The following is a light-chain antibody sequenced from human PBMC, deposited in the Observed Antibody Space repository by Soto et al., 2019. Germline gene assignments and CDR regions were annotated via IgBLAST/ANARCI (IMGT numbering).Light chain of an antibody. CDR2: DAS. J-gene: IGKJ1*01. CDR1: QSISSW. CDR3: QQYNTWT. V-gene: IGKV1-5*01. Sequence: DIQMTQSPSTLSASVGYRVTITCRASQSISSWLAWYQQKPGKAPKLLIYDASSLESGVPSRFSGSGSGTELTLTISSLQPDDFATYYCQQYNTWTFGQGTTVDIK.